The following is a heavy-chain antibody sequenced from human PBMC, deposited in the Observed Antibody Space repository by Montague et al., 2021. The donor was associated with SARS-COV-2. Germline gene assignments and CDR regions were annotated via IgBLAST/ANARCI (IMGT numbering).Heavy chain of an antibody. J-gene: IGHJ4*02. D-gene: IGHD4-11*01. CDR2: INHSGTT. CDR1: GGSSSGYY. CDR3: ARWDPQTLTVISLRGKSANDY. Sequence: SETLSLTCAVYGGSSSGYYWTWIRQSPGKGLEWIAEINHSGTTNYNFNPSLRSRVTISADTSKNQFSLKLRSVTAADTAVYYCARWDPQTLTVISLRGKSANDYWGQGTLVTVSS. V-gene: IGHV4-34*01.